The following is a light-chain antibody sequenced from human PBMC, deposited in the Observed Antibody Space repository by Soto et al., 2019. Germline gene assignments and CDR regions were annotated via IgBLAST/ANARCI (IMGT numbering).Light chain of an antibody. V-gene: IGKV1-39*01. J-gene: IGKJ2*01. CDR1: QSISSY. CDR2: AAS. Sequence: DIRMPQSPSSLSASVGDRVTITCRASQSISSYLNWYQQKPGKAPKLLIYAASSLQSGVPSRFSGSGSGTDFTLTISSLQPEDFATYYCQQSYSTPPTFGQGTKLEIK. CDR3: QQSYSTPPT.